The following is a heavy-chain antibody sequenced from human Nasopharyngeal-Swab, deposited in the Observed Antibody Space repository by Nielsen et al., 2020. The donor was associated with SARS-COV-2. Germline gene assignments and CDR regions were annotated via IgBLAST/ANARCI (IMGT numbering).Heavy chain of an antibody. J-gene: IGHJ6*02. CDR3: ARARRVGDALIGLDV. CDR1: GGSFNGFY. V-gene: IGHV4-34*01. D-gene: IGHD2-2*01. Sequence: SEPLSLTFSVSGGSFNGFYWNWIRQLPGKGLEWIGVINHNERTNYNTSLRGRVPMLVDMPNKLVILKFSSVTATDAAVYYCARARRVGDALIGLDVWGQGTSVTVSS. CDR2: INHNERT.